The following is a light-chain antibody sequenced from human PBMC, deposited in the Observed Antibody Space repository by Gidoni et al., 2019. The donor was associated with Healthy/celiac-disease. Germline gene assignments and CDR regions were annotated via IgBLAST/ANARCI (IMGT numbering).Light chain of an antibody. CDR3: QQSYSTRRT. CDR1: QSNCSY. CDR2: AAS. Sequence: MQITEAPSSLSASVGDRVTITCRASQSNCSYLNRYQQKPREAPKPLIYAASSLQSGGRSRFSGSGSGTEFTLTISSLQPEDVATYYCQQSYSTRRTFXXXTKVEIK. J-gene: IGKJ1*01. V-gene: IGKV1-39*01.